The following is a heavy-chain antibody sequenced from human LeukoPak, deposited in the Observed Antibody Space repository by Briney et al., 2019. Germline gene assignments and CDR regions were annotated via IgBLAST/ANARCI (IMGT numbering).Heavy chain of an antibody. J-gene: IGHJ4*02. D-gene: IGHD3-10*01. CDR2: ITNSGDST. CDR1: GFTFSNYA. Sequence: GGSLRLSCVASGFTFSNYAMSWVRQAPGKGLEWVSAITNSGDSTYYADSVKGRFTVSRDNAKTSLYLQRNSLRDEDTAVYYSARGDGWFGELSNFDYWGQGTLVTVSS. V-gene: IGHV3-23*01. CDR3: ARGDGWFGELSNFDY.